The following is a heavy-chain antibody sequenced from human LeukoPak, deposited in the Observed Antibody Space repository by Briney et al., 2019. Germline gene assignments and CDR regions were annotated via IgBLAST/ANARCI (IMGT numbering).Heavy chain of an antibody. Sequence: ASVKVSCKASGGTFSSYTINWVRQAPGQGLEYMGGIISIFSTTNYAQKFQGRVTITADESTNTAYMELSSLRSEDTAVYYCARGPYGDYSGDYYHYYVDVWGTGTTVTISS. CDR2: IISIFSTT. CDR3: ARGPYGDYSGDYYHYYVDV. J-gene: IGHJ6*03. V-gene: IGHV1-69*13. CDR1: GGTFSSYT. D-gene: IGHD4-17*01.